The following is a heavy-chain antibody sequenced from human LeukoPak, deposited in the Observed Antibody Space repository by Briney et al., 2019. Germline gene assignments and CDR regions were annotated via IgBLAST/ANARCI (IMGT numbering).Heavy chain of an antibody. CDR1: GFTFSSYG. J-gene: IGHJ4*02. V-gene: IGHV3-30*18. Sequence: GGSLRLSCAASGFTFSSYGMHWVRQAPGKGLEWVAAISYHGGNEYYADSVKGRFTISRDNSKNTLSLQLNSLTADDTAVYYCAKVFCSGGTCYGDLVLGVVDYWGQGTLVTVSS. D-gene: IGHD2-15*01. CDR2: ISYHGGNE. CDR3: AKVFCSGGTCYGDLVLGVVDY.